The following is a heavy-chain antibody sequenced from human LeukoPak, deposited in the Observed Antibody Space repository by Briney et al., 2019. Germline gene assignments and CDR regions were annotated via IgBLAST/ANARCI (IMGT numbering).Heavy chain of an antibody. V-gene: IGHV4-59*08. D-gene: IGHD5-24*01. CDR2: FYYSGAT. Sequence: SETLSLTCTVSGGSITSSYWSWLRQPPGKGLQWIGYFYYSGATNYNPPLKSRVTISVDTSKTQLSLKMTSMTAADTAVYYCARSNARDGYNFGYWGQGTLVTVFS. CDR3: ARSNARDGYNFGY. J-gene: IGHJ4*02. CDR1: GGSITSSY.